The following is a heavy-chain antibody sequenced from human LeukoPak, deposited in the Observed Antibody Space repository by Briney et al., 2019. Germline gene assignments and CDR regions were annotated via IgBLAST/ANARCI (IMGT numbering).Heavy chain of an antibody. Sequence: GGSLRLSCAASGFTFSSYAMHWVRQAPGKGLEWVAVISYDGSNKYCADSVKGRFTISRDNAGNSLYLQINSLRVDDTAVYYCAKGTVGAKYWGQGTLVIVSS. CDR3: AKGTVGAKY. CDR2: ISYDGSNK. V-gene: IGHV3-30-3*01. CDR1: GFTFSSYA. D-gene: IGHD1-26*01. J-gene: IGHJ4*02.